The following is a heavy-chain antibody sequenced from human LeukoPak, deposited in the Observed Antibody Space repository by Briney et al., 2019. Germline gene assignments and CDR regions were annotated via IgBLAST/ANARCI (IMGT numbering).Heavy chain of an antibody. J-gene: IGHJ4*02. Sequence: PGGSLRLSCEASGLTFTEARMIWVRQAPGKGLEWVSGINWNGGRTGYADSVKGRFTISRDNAKNSLYLQMNSLRAEDTALYYCARDYDYGDYPGYWGQGTLVTVSS. CDR2: INWNGGRT. CDR3: ARDYDYGDYPGY. D-gene: IGHD4-17*01. V-gene: IGHV3-20*04. CDR1: GLTFTEAR.